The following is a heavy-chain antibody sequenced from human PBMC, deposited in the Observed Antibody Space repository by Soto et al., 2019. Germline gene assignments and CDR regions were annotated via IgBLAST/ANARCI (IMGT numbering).Heavy chain of an antibody. J-gene: IGHJ4*02. CDR1: GFTFSSNS. D-gene: IGHD2-15*01. Sequence: SAGSLTLSCAASGFTFSSNSMNWVRQAPGKGLEWVSFISSSSGYIDYADSVKVRFTISRDNAKTSLYLQMNSLRAEDTAVYYCASDFARASWYFDYWGQGTLVTVSS. CDR3: ASDFARASWYFDY. V-gene: IGHV3-21*01. CDR2: ISSSSGYI.